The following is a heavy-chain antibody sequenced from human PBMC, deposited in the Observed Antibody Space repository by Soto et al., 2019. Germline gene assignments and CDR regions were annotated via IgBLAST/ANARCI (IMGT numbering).Heavy chain of an antibody. D-gene: IGHD2-2*01. V-gene: IGHV1-69*01. CDR2: IIPIFGTA. Sequence: QVQLVQSGAEVKKPGSSVKFSCTASGGTFSSYAISWVRQAPGQGLEWMGGIIPIFGTANYAQTFQGRVTITADDSTSTAYMELSSLRSEDTAVYYCARELHQLRAWNWFDHWGQGTLVTVSS. CDR1: GGTFSSYA. CDR3: ARELHQLRAWNWFDH. J-gene: IGHJ5*02.